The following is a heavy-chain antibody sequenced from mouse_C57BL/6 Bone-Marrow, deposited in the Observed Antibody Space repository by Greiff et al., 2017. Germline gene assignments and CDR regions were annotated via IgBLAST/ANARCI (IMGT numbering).Heavy chain of an antibody. CDR3: AWAMDY. J-gene: IGHJ4*01. CDR2: LYPGDGDT. V-gene: IGHV1-82*01. Sequence: VQLQQSGPELVKPGASVKLSCKASGYAFSSSWMNWVKQRPGKGLEGFGRLYPGDGDTNYNGKFKGKATLTADKSSSTDYMQLRSLTSEDSAVYFCAWAMDYWGQGTSVTVSA. CDR1: GYAFSSSW.